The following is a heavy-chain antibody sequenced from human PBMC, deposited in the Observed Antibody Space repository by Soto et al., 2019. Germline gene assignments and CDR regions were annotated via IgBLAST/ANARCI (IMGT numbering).Heavy chain of an antibody. D-gene: IGHD3-3*01. Sequence: GASVKVSCKASGYTFTSYAMHWVRQAPGQRLEWMGWINAGNGNTKYSQKFQGRVTITRDTSTSTAYMELRSLRSDDTAVYYCARCVEWLLYRDWFDPWGQGTLVTVS. J-gene: IGHJ5*02. CDR3: ARCVEWLLYRDWFDP. V-gene: IGHV1-3*01. CDR2: INAGNGNT. CDR1: GYTFTSYA.